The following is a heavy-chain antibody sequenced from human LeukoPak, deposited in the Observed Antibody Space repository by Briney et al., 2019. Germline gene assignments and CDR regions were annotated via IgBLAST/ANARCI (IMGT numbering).Heavy chain of an antibody. CDR2: INPNSGGT. D-gene: IGHD3-3*01. Sequence: ASVKVSCKASGYTFTGYYMHWVRQAPGQGLEWMGWINPNSGGTNYAQKFQGRVTMTRDTSISTAYMELSRLRSDDTAVYYCARAEFWSGYYSHFDIWGQGTMVTVSS. CDR1: GYTFTGYY. J-gene: IGHJ3*02. CDR3: ARAEFWSGYYSHFDI. V-gene: IGHV1-2*02.